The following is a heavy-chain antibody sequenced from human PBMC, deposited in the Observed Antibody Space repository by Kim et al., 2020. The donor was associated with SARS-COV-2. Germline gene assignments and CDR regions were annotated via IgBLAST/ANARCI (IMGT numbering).Heavy chain of an antibody. CDR2: IIPIFGTA. V-gene: IGHV1-69*13. CDR1: GGTFSSYA. CDR3: ARVPCDGSCPSYFDY. J-gene: IGHJ4*02. Sequence: SVKVSCKASGGTFSSYAISWVRQAPGQGLEWMGGIIPIFGTANYAQKFQGRVTITADESTSTAYMELSSLRSEDTAVYYCARVPCDGSCPSYFDYWGQGTLVTVSS. D-gene: IGHD2-15*01.